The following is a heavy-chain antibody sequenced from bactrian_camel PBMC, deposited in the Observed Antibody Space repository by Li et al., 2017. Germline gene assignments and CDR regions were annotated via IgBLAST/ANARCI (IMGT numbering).Heavy chain of an antibody. V-gene: IGHV3-2*01. CDR3: AASGGRTYCSRAYYYLAPPPEFGI. CDR2: ITSDGGAT. CDR1: GFTFSSCY. D-gene: IGHD2*01. Sequence: HVQLVESGGGLVQPGGSLTLSCAASGFTFSSCYMSWVRQAPGKGLEWVSRITSDGGATAYADSVKGRFTISQDSARNTLYLQMDSLKPEDTALYYCAASGGRTYCSRAYYYLAPPPEFGIRGQGTQVTVS. J-gene: IGHJ4*01.